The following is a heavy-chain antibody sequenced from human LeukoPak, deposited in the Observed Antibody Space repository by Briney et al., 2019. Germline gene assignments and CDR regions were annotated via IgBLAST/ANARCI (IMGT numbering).Heavy chain of an antibody. V-gene: IGHV4-34*01. CDR1: GGSFSGYY. CDR3: ARGASSSWHHAGLHYFDY. Sequence: PSETLSLTCAVYGGSFSGYYWSWLRQPPGKGLEWIGEINHSGSTNYNPSLKSRVTISVDTSKNQFSLKLSSVTAADTAVYYCARGASSSWHHAGLHYFDYWGQGTLVTVSS. CDR2: INHSGST. D-gene: IGHD6-13*01. J-gene: IGHJ4*02.